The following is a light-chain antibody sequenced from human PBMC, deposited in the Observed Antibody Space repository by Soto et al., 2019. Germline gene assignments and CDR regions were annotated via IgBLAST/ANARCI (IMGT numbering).Light chain of an antibody. CDR2: LNSDGSH. Sequence: QPVLTQSLSASASLGASVKLTCTLSSGHSSYAIAWHQQQPEKGPRYLMKLNSDGSHSKGDGIPDRFSGSSSGAERYLTISSLQSEDEADYYCQTWGTGPLVFGGGTKLTVL. J-gene: IGLJ2*01. CDR1: SGHSSYA. CDR3: QTWGTGPLV. V-gene: IGLV4-69*01.